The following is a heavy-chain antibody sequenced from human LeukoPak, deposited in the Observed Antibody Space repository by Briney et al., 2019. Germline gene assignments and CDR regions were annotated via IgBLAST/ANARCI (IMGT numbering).Heavy chain of an antibody. D-gene: IGHD3-22*01. J-gene: IGHJ4*02. CDR1: GFIFSNYE. CDR2: ISTTGTTI. V-gene: IGHV3-48*03. CDR3: AREPNYYYDTSGYYFDY. Sequence: GGSLRLSCAASGFIFSNYEMNWVRQAPGKGLEWVSYISTTGTTIYYADSVKGRFTLSRDNARNSLYLQMSSLRAEDTAVYYCAREPNYYYDTSGYYFDYWGQGTLVTVSS.